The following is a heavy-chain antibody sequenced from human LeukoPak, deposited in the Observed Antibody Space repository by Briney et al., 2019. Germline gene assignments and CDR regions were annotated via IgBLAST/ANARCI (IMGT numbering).Heavy chain of an antibody. CDR3: ARVCITMIANDY. J-gene: IGHJ4*02. Sequence: ASVKVSCKASGYTFTGYYMHWVRQAPGQGLEWMGRINPNSGGTNYAQKFQGRVTMTRDTSISTAYMELSRLRSDDTAVYYCARVCITMIANDYWGQGTLVTVSS. CDR1: GYTFTGYY. V-gene: IGHV1-2*06. CDR2: INPNSGGT. D-gene: IGHD3-22*01.